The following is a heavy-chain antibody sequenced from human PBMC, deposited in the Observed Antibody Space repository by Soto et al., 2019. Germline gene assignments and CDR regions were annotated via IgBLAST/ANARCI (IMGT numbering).Heavy chain of an antibody. J-gene: IGHJ4*02. CDR3: ARSYYDILTGYYNYFDY. D-gene: IGHD3-9*01. V-gene: IGHV3-53*04. CDR2: IYSGGST. CDR1: GFTVSSNY. Sequence: GESLKISCAASGFTVSSNYMSWVRQAPGKGLEWVSVIYSGGSTYYADSVKGRFTISRHNSKNTLYLQMNSLRAEDTAVYYCARSYYDILTGYYNYFDYWGQGTLVTVSS.